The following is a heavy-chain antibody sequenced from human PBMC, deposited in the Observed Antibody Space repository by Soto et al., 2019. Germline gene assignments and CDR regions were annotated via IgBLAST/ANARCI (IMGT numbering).Heavy chain of an antibody. CDR1: GYTFTSYY. CDR3: ARDRGGSYGDYSYYATDV. V-gene: IGHV1-46*01. D-gene: IGHD5-18*01. Sequence: ASVKVSCKASGYTFTSYYMHWVRQAPGQGLEWMGIINPSGGSTSYAQKFQGRVTMTRDTSTSTVYMELSSLRSEDTAVYYCARDRGGSYGDYSYYATDVWGQGPTVTVSS. J-gene: IGHJ6*02. CDR2: INPSGGST.